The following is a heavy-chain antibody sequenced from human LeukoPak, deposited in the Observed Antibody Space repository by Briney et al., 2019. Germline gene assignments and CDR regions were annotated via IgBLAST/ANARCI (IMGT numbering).Heavy chain of an antibody. J-gene: IGHJ3*02. Sequence: GGSLKISCKGSGYSFTSYSIGWAGQMPGKGLDGMGIIYPGDSDTRDSPSIHGQVTISADKSSSTAYLQWSSLKASDPAMNYCARTKPYSSSAVDAFAICGQRTMVTASS. CDR1: GYSFTSYS. CDR3: ARTKPYSSSAVDAFAI. V-gene: IGHV5-51*01. D-gene: IGHD6-6*01. CDR2: IYPGDSDT.